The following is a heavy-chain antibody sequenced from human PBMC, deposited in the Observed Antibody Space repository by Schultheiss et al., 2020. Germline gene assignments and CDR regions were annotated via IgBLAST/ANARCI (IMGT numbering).Heavy chain of an antibody. J-gene: IGHJ4*02. D-gene: IGHD3-3*01. Sequence: GGSLRLSCAASGFTFSSYSMNWVRQAPGKGLEWVSSISSSSSYIYYADSVKGRFTISRDNAKNSLYLQMNSLRAEDTAVYYCARGEKDDFWSRFDYWGQGTLVTVSS. CDR1: GFTFSSYS. CDR2: ISSSSSYI. V-gene: IGHV3-21*01. CDR3: ARGEKDDFWSRFDY.